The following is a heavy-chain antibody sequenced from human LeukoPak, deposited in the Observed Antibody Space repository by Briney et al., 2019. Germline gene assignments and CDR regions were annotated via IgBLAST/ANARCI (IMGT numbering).Heavy chain of an antibody. J-gene: IGHJ4*02. CDR2: IISSSSYT. Sequence: NSGRSLRLSCAASGFTFSDYYMSWTRLAPGKWLEWVSYIISSSSYTNYADSVKGRFTIARNKAKHSLYIQMNCLRAEDTAVYYCAAESIYYDSSGYYSRWGQGTLVTVSS. CDR3: AAESIYYDSSGYYSR. V-gene: IGHV3-11*05. CDR1: GFTFSDYY. D-gene: IGHD3-22*01.